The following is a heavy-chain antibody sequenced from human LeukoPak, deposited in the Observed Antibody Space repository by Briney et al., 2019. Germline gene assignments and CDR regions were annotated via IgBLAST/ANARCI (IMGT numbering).Heavy chain of an antibody. V-gene: IGHV4-4*07. Sequence: SETLSLTCTVSGGSISNYYWNWIRQPAGRGLKWIGRVYSSGITNYNPSLRSRLTMSVDTSKNQFSLKLSSVTAADTAVYYCARGAYCAGDCYSFDYWGQGTLVTVSS. CDR2: VYSSGIT. J-gene: IGHJ4*02. CDR1: GGSISNYY. D-gene: IGHD2-21*02. CDR3: ARGAYCAGDCYSFDY.